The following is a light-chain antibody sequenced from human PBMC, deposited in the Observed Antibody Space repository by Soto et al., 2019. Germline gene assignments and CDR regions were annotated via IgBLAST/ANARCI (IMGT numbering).Light chain of an antibody. CDR3: LQYSDWPPLT. V-gene: IGKV3-15*01. Sequence: EVVMTQSPGTLSVSPGERATLSCRASRSISNNLAWYQQKPGQAPRLLIYGASTRATGIPARFSGSGSGTEFTLIISSLQSEDFAVYYCLQYSDWPPLTFGGGTKVEIK. CDR2: GAS. CDR1: RSISNN. J-gene: IGKJ4*01.